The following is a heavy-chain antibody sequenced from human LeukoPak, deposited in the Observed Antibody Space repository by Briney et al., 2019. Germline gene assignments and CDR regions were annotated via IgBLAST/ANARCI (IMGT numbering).Heavy chain of an antibody. CDR3: ARDWGMAAAGDYYLEY. CDR1: GYTFSNYG. D-gene: IGHD6-13*01. Sequence: GASVKVSCKASGYTFSNYGVSWVRQAPGQGLECMGWISAYNGNTKYVEKFQGRVTMTRDTSTTTVYMELSSLRSEDTAVYYCARDWGMAAAGDYYLEYWGQGTQVTVSS. CDR2: ISAYNGNT. J-gene: IGHJ4*02. V-gene: IGHV1-18*01.